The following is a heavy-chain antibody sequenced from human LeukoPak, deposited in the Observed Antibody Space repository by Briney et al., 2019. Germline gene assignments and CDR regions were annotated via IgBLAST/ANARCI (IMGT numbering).Heavy chain of an antibody. CDR3: ARLNHPAYYYVSSGHVY. CDR1: GGSISSGGYY. D-gene: IGHD3-22*01. J-gene: IGHJ4*02. V-gene: IGHV4-31*03. CDR2: IYYSGST. Sequence: PSETLSLTCTVSGGSISSGGYYWSWIRQHPGKGLEWIGYIYYSGSTYYNPSLKSRVTISVDTSKNQFSLKLSSVTAADTAVYYCARLNHPAYYYVSSGHVYWGQGTLVTVSS.